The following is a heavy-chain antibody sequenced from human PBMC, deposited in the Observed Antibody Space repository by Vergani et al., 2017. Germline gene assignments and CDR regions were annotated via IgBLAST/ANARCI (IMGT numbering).Heavy chain of an antibody. D-gene: IGHD3-22*01. J-gene: IGHJ4*02. V-gene: IGHV5-51*01. CDR2: IHPADSDT. CDR1: GYSFTNYW. Sequence: EVQLVQSGAEVKKPGESLKISCQISGYSFTNYWIGWVRQMPGKGLELMGIIHPADSDTRYSPSFQGQVTISVDKSISTAYLQRSSLRASDSAMYYCARLYGRDSSGSKYVDYWGQGTLVTVSS. CDR3: ARLYGRDSSGSKYVDY.